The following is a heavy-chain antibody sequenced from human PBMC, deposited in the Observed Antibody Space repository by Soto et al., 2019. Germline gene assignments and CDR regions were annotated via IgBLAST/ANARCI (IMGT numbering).Heavy chain of an antibody. CDR3: AREGYDYVSS. J-gene: IGHJ5*02. CDR1: GLSFSGYY. V-gene: IGHV4-34*01. Sequence: PSETLSLTCAFYGLSFSGYYWIWIRQPPGKGLEWIGEINHSGSTNYNPSLKSRVTISVDTSKNQFSLKLSSVTAADTAVYYCAREGYDYVSSWGQGTLVTVSS. CDR2: INHSGST. D-gene: IGHD3-16*01.